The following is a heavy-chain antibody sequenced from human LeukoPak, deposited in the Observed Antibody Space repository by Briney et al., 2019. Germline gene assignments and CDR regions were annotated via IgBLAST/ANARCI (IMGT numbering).Heavy chain of an antibody. CDR3: AKGSTSWTIDY. J-gene: IGHJ4*02. Sequence: PGGSLRLSCAASGFTFSSYWMSWVRQAPGKGLEWVANIKQDGSEKYYVDSVKGRFTISRDNAKNSLYLQMNSLRAEDTAVYYCAKGSTSWTIDYWGQGTLVTVSS. D-gene: IGHD2-2*01. V-gene: IGHV3-7*01. CDR2: IKQDGSEK. CDR1: GFTFSSYW.